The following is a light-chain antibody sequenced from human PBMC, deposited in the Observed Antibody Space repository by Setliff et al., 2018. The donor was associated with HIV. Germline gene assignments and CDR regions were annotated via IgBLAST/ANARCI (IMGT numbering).Light chain of an antibody. CDR3: SSFSPISTQI. CDR2: GVN. V-gene: IGLV2-14*01. CDR1: SSDIGGHNF. J-gene: IGLJ1*01. Sequence: QSALTQPASXSGSPGQSITISCAGSSSDIGGHNFVSWYQQDPGKAPKLMIYGVNNRPSGVSNRFSGSKSGNTASLTISGLQAEDEADYYCSSFSPISTQIFGGGTKVTVL.